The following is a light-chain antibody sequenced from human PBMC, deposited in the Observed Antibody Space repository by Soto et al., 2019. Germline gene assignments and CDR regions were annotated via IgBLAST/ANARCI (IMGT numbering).Light chain of an antibody. CDR2: GAS. CDR1: QSVSTN. V-gene: IGKV3-15*01. CDR3: QQYQNWART. J-gene: IGKJ1*01. Sequence: ETVMTQSPATLSVSPGESATVSCRASQSVSTNLAWYQQKPGHAPRLLIYGASTRVTGLPGRFSGSGSGTEFTLTISSLQSEDSEVYYCQQYQNWARTFGQGTNVPIQ.